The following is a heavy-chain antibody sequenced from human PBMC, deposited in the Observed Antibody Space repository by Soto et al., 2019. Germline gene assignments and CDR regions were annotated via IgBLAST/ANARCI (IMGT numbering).Heavy chain of an antibody. D-gene: IGHD6-13*01. CDR2: IIPIFGTA. CDR1: GSTFSSYA. CDR3: ARSGIAAAGTVSWYFDL. Sequence: QVQLVQSGAEVKKPGSSVKVACKASGSTFSSYAISWVRQAPGKGLESMGGIIPIFGTANYAQKFQGRVTITADESTSTAYMELSSLRSEDTAVYYCARSGIAAAGTVSWYFDLWGRGTLVTVSS. J-gene: IGHJ2*01. V-gene: IGHV1-69*12.